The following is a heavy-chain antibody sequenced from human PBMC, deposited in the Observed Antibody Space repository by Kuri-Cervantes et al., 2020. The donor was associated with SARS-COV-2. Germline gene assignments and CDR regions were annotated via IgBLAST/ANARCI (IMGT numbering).Heavy chain of an antibody. V-gene: IGHV3-69-1*01. CDR2: ITSSSYI. Sequence: GGSLRLPCAASRLTFSGYFMHWVRQAPGKGLEWVSSITSSSYIYSADSVKGRFTISRDNAKNSLYLQMHSLRAENTAVYYCARDRGVVHYYYYYYMDVWGKGTTVTVSS. CDR1: RLTFSGYF. D-gene: IGHD3-10*01. J-gene: IGHJ6*03. CDR3: ARDRGVVHYYYYYYMDV.